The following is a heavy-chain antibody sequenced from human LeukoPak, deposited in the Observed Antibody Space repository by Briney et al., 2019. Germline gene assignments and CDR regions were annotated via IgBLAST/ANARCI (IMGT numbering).Heavy chain of an antibody. Sequence: GGSLRLSCAASGFTFSSYSMNWVRQAPGKGLEWVSSITSSSSYIYYADSVKGRFTISRDNAKNSLYLQMNSLRAEDTAVYYCARDVLPYSGNYSATLGAGAFDIWGQGTMVTVSS. CDR2: ITSSSSYI. D-gene: IGHD1-26*01. V-gene: IGHV3-21*01. J-gene: IGHJ3*02. CDR3: ARDVLPYSGNYSATLGAGAFDI. CDR1: GFTFSSYS.